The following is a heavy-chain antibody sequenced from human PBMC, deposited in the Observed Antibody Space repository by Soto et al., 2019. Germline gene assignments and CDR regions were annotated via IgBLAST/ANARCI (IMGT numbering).Heavy chain of an antibody. CDR2: IYIDGNT. J-gene: IGHJ4*02. Sequence: EVQVVESGGDLVQPGGSLRLSCAASGFTVSSNYMSWVRQAPGKGLEWLSVIYIDGNTFYADSVKGRFTISRDNSKNTLYLKMNNLRVEDTAMYYCVRDQSLVATTWGQGTLVTVSS. CDR3: VRDQSLVATT. V-gene: IGHV3-66*01. CDR1: GFTVSSNY. D-gene: IGHD5-12*01.